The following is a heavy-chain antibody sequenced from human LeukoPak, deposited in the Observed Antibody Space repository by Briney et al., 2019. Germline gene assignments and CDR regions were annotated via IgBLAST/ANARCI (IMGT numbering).Heavy chain of an antibody. CDR2: IRPSGDNT. J-gene: IGHJ4*02. Sequence: GGSLRLSCAASGFTFSSYSMNWVRQAPGRGLEWVSSIRPSGDNTNYADSVKGRFTISRDNAKNTLHLQMNSLRAEDTAVYYCARGARGSGTASDYWGQGTLVTVSS. CDR3: ARGARGSGTASDY. CDR1: GFTFSSYS. D-gene: IGHD3-10*01. V-gene: IGHV3-21*01.